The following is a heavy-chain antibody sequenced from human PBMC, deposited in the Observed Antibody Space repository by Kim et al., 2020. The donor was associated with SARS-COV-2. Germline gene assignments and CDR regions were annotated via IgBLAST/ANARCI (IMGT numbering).Heavy chain of an antibody. CDR2: INHSGST. CDR3: ARGPQYYYGSGHLDY. Sequence: SETLSLTCAVYGGSFSGYYWSWIRQPPGKGLEWIGEINHSGSTNYNPSLKSRVTISVDTSKNQFSLKLSSVTAAETAVYYCARGPQYYYGSGHLDYWGQG. CDR1: GGSFSGYY. D-gene: IGHD3-10*01. V-gene: IGHV4-34*01. J-gene: IGHJ4*02.